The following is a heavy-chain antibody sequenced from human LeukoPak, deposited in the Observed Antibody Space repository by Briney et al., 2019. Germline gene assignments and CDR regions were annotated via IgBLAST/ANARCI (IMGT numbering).Heavy chain of an antibody. CDR2: ISYDGSNK. CDR3: ARDHDSSGYYYVLPSWCDY. Sequence: GGSLRLSCAASGFTISSYAMHWVRKAPGEGLEWVAVISYDGSNKYYADSVKGRFTISRDNSKNTLYLQMNSLRAEDTAVYYCARDHDSSGYYYVLPSWCDYWGQGTLVTVSS. D-gene: IGHD3-22*01. V-gene: IGHV3-30-3*01. CDR1: GFTISSYA. J-gene: IGHJ4*02.